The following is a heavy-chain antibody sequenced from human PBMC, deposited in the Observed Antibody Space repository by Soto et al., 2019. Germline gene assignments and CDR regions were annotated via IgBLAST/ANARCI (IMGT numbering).Heavy chain of an antibody. J-gene: IGHJ4*02. CDR3: ANFNHQWLAKGRMDD. V-gene: IGHV3-23*01. CDR1: GFTFSSYA. CDR2: ISGSGGST. Sequence: XGSLRLSCAASGFTFSSYAMSWVRQAPGKGLEWVSAISGSGGSTYYADSVKGRFTISRDNSKNTLYLQMNRLRAEDTAVYYCANFNHQWLAKGRMDDWGQGTLVTVSS. D-gene: IGHD6-19*01.